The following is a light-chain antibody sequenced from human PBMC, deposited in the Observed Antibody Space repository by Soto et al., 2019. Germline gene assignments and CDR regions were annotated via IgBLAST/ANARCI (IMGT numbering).Light chain of an antibody. CDR2: DTT. V-gene: IGLV7-46*01. J-gene: IGLJ2*01. Sequence: QAVVTQEPSLTVSPGGTVTLTCGSSDGPVTSYHYPYWYQQRPGQVPRTLIYDTTNRQSWAPARFSGSLVGVKAALTLSGAQLEDEADYYCLLTYSGGRVFGGGTKLTVL. CDR1: DGPVTSYHY. CDR3: LLTYSGGRV.